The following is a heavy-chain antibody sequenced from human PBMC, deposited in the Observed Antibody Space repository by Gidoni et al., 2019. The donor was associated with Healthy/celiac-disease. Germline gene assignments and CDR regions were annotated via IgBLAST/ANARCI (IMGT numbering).Heavy chain of an antibody. V-gene: IGHV3-43D*03. D-gene: IGHD1-26*01. CDR3: AKGGSGGSYDSYFDY. J-gene: IGHJ4*02. Sequence: EVQLVESGGVVVQPGGSLRLSCAASGFTFDDYAMHWVRQAPGKGLEWVSLISWDGGSTYYADSVKGRFTISRDNSKNSLYLQMNSLRAEDTALYYCAKGGSGGSYDSYFDYWGQGTLVTVSS. CDR2: ISWDGGST. CDR1: GFTFDDYA.